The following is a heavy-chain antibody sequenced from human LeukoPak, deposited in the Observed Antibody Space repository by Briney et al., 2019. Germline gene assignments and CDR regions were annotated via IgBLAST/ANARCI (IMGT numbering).Heavy chain of an antibody. J-gene: IGHJ4*02. V-gene: IGHV3-30-3*01. CDR3: ARGTDYGDYEVGVDY. CDR1: GFTFSSYA. Sequence: GGSLRLSCAASGFTFSSYAMHWVRQAPGKGLEWVAVISYDGSNKYYADSVKGRFTISRDNAKNSLYLQMNSLRAEDTAVYYCARGTDYGDYEVGVDYWGQGTLVTVSS. CDR2: ISYDGSNK. D-gene: IGHD4-17*01.